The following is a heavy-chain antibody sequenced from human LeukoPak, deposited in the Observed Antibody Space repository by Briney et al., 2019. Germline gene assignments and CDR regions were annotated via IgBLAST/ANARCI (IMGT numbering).Heavy chain of an antibody. CDR1: GGSISSGGYY. CDR3: ARVSRPPGLQLPGYYFDY. D-gene: IGHD2-2*01. CDR2: IYYSGST. J-gene: IGHJ4*02. V-gene: IGHV4-31*03. Sequence: SETLSLTCTVSGGSISSGGYYWSWIRQRPGKGLEWIGYIYYSGSTYYNPSLKSRVTISVDTSKNQFSLKLSSVTAADTAVYYCARVSRPPGLQLPGYYFDYWGQGTLVTVSS.